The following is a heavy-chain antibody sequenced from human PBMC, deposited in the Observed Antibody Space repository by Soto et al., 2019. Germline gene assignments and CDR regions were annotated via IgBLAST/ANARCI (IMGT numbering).Heavy chain of an antibody. D-gene: IGHD3-22*01. Sequence: ASVKVSCKASGYTFSNFGISWVRQAPGEGLEWMGWISPNSEKTKIAQRFQGRVTMTTDISTSTSYLELRGLTSDDTAVYYCTTDANSVDLHAGYLVSDLRGR. CDR1: GYTFSNFG. CDR2: ISPNSEKT. J-gene: IGHJ2*01. V-gene: IGHV1-18*01. CDR3: TTDANSVDLHAGYLVSDL.